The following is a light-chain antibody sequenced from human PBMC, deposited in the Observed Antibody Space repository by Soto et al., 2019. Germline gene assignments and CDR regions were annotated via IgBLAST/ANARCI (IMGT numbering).Light chain of an antibody. CDR1: SGDVGGYNY. Sequence: QSALTQPPSASGSPGQSVTISCTGTSGDVGGYNYVSWYQRHPGKAPKLMIYEVDKRPSGVPDRFSGFRSGNTASLTVSGLQAEDEADYYCSSYAGNNTFVFGGGTKLTVL. CDR2: EVD. J-gene: IGLJ2*01. CDR3: SSYAGNNTFV. V-gene: IGLV2-8*01.